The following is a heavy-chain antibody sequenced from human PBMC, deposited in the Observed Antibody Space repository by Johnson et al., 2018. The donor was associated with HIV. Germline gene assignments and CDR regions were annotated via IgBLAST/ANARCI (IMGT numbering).Heavy chain of an antibody. CDR1: GFTVSSNY. CDR2: IYSGGYT. Sequence: VQLVESGGGVVQPGRSLRLSCAASGFTVSSNYMSWVRQAPGKGLEWVSVIYSGGYTYSADSVKGRFTISRDNSKNTLYLQMNSLRVEDTAVYYCARDLIVGASGSDAFDVWGQGTAVTVSS. V-gene: IGHV3-66*02. D-gene: IGHD1-26*01. CDR3: ARDLIVGASGSDAFDV. J-gene: IGHJ3*01.